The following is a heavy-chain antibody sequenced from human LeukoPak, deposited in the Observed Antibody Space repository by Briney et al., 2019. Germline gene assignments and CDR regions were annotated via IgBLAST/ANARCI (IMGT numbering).Heavy chain of an antibody. J-gene: IGHJ5*02. CDR1: GYTFTSYD. CDR3: ASDRAIAARPYWFDP. D-gene: IGHD6-6*01. V-gene: IGHV1-8*01. Sequence: ASVKVSCKASGYTFTSYDINWVRQATGQGLEWMGWMNPNSGNTGYAQTFQGRVTMTRNTSISTAYMELSSLRSEDTAVYYCASDRAIAARPYWFDPWGQGTLVTVSS. CDR2: MNPNSGNT.